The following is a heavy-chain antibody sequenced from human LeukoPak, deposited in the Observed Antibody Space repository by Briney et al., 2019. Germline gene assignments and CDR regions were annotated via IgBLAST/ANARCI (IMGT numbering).Heavy chain of an antibody. CDR1: GLTVSNHW. CDR3: ARDRGPRTGFMVREAYDY. CDR2: IKQERGQE. V-gene: IGHV3-7*01. Sequence: GGSLRLSCVASGLTVSNHWMSWVRQAPGKGLEWVANIKQERGQEYYVDSVKGRFTISKDSAKNSLYLQMSSLRAEDTAVYYCARDRGPRTGFMVREAYDYWGQGTLVTVSS. D-gene: IGHD3-10*01. J-gene: IGHJ4*02.